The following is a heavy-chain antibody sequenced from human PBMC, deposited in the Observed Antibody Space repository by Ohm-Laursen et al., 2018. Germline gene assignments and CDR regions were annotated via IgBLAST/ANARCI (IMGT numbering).Heavy chain of an antibody. Sequence: PGTLSLTCAVSGYSISSGYYWGWIRQSPGKGLEWIGSMYHSGSTYYNPSLKSRVTISVDTSKNQFSLKLSSVTAADTAVYYCARGLISGMEDYWGQGTLVTVSS. CDR1: GYSISSGYY. CDR3: ARGLISGMEDY. J-gene: IGHJ4*02. CDR2: MYHSGST. D-gene: IGHD2-15*01. V-gene: IGHV4-38-2*01.